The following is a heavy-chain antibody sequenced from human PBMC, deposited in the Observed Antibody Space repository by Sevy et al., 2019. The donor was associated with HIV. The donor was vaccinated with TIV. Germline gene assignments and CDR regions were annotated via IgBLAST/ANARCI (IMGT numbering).Heavy chain of an antibody. V-gene: IGHV3-33*01. CDR3: ARVYCTNGVCHYYYYGMDV. D-gene: IGHD2-8*01. Sequence: GGSLRLSCAASGFTFSSYGMHWVRQAPGKGLEWVAVIWYDGSNKYYADSVKGRFTISRDNSKNTLYLQMNSLRAEDTAVYYCARVYCTNGVCHYYYYGMDVWGQGTTVTVSS. CDR2: IWYDGSNK. CDR1: GFTFSSYG. J-gene: IGHJ6*02.